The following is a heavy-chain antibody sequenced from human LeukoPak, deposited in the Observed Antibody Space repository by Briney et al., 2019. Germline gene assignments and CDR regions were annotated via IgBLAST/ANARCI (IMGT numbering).Heavy chain of an antibody. D-gene: IGHD3-22*01. CDR1: GGSFSGYY. J-gene: IGHJ6*03. Sequence: PSETLSPTCAVYGGSFSGYYWSWIRQPAGKGLEWIGRIYTSGSTNYNPSLKSRVTISVDTSKNQFSLKLSFVTAADTAVYYCARAFDYYDSSGRGFAYYYYYYYMDVWGKGTTVTVSS. V-gene: IGHV4-59*10. CDR3: ARAFDYYDSSGRGFAYYYYYYYMDV. CDR2: IYTSGST.